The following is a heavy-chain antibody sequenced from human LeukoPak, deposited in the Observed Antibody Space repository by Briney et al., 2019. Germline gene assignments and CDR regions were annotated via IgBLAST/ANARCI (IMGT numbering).Heavy chain of an antibody. CDR2: IYYSGST. CDR3: ARDGWYDILTGYPI. V-gene: IGHV4-31*03. Sequence: SETLSLTCTVSGGSISSGGYYWSWIRQHPGKGLEWIGYIYYSGSTYYNPSRKSRVTISVDTSKNQFSLKLSSVTAADTAVYYCARDGWYDILTGYPIWGQGTMVTVSS. J-gene: IGHJ3*02. CDR1: GGSISSGGYY. D-gene: IGHD3-9*01.